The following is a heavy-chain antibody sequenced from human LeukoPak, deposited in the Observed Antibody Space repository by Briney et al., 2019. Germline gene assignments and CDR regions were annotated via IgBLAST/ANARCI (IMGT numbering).Heavy chain of an antibody. Sequence: PSETLSLTCAVYGASFSGYYWSWIRQPPGKGLEWIGEINHTGSTNYNPSLKSRVTISVDTSKNQFSLKLRSVTAADTAVYYCARGLIKGIAVAGTGRGQGTQVTVSS. V-gene: IGHV4-34*01. CDR3: ARGLIKGIAVAGTG. J-gene: IGHJ4*02. D-gene: IGHD6-19*01. CDR1: GASFSGYY. CDR2: INHTGST.